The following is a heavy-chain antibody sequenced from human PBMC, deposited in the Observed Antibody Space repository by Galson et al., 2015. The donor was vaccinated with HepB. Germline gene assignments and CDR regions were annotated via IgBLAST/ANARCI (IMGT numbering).Heavy chain of an antibody. Sequence: SVKVSCKASGYTFSGYYMHWVRQAPGQGLEWVGWINPNSGGTNYAQKFHGRVTPTRDTSITTAYMELSRLRSDDTALYYCARVIVGATFYYYGMDVWGQGTTVTVSS. J-gene: IGHJ6*02. V-gene: IGHV1-2*02. CDR2: INPNSGGT. CDR1: GYTFSGYY. D-gene: IGHD1-26*01. CDR3: ARVIVGATFYYYGMDV.